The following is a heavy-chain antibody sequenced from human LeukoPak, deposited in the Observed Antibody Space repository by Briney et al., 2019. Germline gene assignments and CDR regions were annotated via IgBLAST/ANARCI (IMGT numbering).Heavy chain of an antibody. CDR2: IIPMFGTA. CDR3: ARVFARGGEISGSYYYY. J-gene: IGHJ4*02. CDR1: GGTFSSYA. Sequence: SVKGSCKASGGTFSSYAISWVRQAPGQGLEWMGGIIPMFGTANYAQKFQGRVTITTGESTNTAYMALSSLGSEDTAMYYCARVFARGGEISGSYYYYWGQGTLVTVSS. V-gene: IGHV1-69*05. D-gene: IGHD1-26*01.